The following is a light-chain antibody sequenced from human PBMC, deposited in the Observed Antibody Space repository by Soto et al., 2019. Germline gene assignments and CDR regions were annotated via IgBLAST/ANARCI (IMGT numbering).Light chain of an antibody. Sequence: QSVLTQSPSASGTPGQGVTISCSGSTSNIGSNYVYWYHQLPGTAPKLLIYRNNQRPSGVPDRFSGSKSGTSASLAISGLRSDDEADYFCATWDDSLNGFYVFGTGTKVTVL. CDR3: ATWDDSLNGFYV. CDR1: TSNIGSNY. J-gene: IGLJ1*01. V-gene: IGLV1-47*01. CDR2: RNN.